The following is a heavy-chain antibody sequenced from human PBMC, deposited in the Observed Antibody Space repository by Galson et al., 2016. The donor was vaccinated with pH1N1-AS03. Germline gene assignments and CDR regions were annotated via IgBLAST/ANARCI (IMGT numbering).Heavy chain of an antibody. CDR2: IIPIFGKP. CDR3: ARDGPGIVRANAH. Sequence: SCKASGDSFGSYAFTWGRLAPGQGLEWMGGIIPIFGKPQYAQKLQGRVTITADESTTTVYMDLSSLISDDTAMYYCARDGPGIVRANAHWGQGTLVTVSS. CDR1: GDSFGSYA. J-gene: IGHJ1*01. D-gene: IGHD1-14*01. V-gene: IGHV1-69*01.